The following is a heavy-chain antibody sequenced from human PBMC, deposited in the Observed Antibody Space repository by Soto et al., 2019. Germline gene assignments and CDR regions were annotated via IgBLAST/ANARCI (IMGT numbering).Heavy chain of an antibody. J-gene: IGHJ4*02. V-gene: IGHV1-18*04. CDR1: GYTFTIYG. Sequence: QVQLVQSGAEVKKPGASVKVSCKASGYTFTIYGISWVRQAPGQGLEWMGWISGYNGNTDYAQNHQDRVNLTKDASTSSVYMELRSLRSDDTAVYYCARVDYYDSSGYYGYWGQGTLITVSS. CDR3: ARVDYYDSSGYYGY. CDR2: ISGYNGNT. D-gene: IGHD3-22*01.